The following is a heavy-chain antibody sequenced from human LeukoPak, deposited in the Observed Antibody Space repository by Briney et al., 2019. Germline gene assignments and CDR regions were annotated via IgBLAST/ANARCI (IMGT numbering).Heavy chain of an antibody. CDR3: AKMCPLLSSTRCYNY. CDR2: IRYDGSNK. CDR1: GFTFSSYG. J-gene: IGHJ4*02. Sequence: GGSLRLSCAASGFTFSSYGMHWVRQAPGKGLEWVAFIRYDGSNKYYADSVKGRFTISRDNSKNTLYLQMNSLRAEDTAVYYCAKMCPLLSSTRCYNYWGQGTLVTVSS. V-gene: IGHV3-30*02. D-gene: IGHD2-2*02.